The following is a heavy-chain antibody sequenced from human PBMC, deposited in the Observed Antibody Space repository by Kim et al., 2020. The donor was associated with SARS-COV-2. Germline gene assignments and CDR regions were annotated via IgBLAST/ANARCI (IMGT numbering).Heavy chain of an antibody. CDR3: ARVSAGYSYGYYYYYGMDV. Sequence: GGSLRLSCAASGFTFSSYSMNWVRQAPGKGLEWVSSISSSSSYIYYADSVKGRFTISRDNAKNSLYLQMNSLRAEDTAVYYCARVSAGYSYGYYYYYGMDVWGQGTTVTVSS. V-gene: IGHV3-21*01. J-gene: IGHJ6*02. CDR1: GFTFSSYS. CDR2: ISSSSSYI. D-gene: IGHD5-18*01.